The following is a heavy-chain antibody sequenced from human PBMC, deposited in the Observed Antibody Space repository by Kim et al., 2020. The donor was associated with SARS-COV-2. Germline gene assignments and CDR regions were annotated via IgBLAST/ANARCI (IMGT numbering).Heavy chain of an antibody. CDR3: VTGGYTDYYYGMDV. CDR1: QFTFNYAW. D-gene: IGHD2-2*02. Sequence: GGSLRLSGAASQFTFNYAWMSWVRQAPGKGLEWVGRIKSKADGGTTDYAAPVKGRFSISRDDSENTLYLQMDSLKSEDTAIYFCVTGGYTDYYYGMDVWGQGTTVIVSS. J-gene: IGHJ6*02. V-gene: IGHV3-15*01. CDR2: IKSKADGGTT.